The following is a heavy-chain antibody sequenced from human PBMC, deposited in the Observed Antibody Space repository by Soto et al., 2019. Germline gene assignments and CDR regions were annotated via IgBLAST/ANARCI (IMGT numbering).Heavy chain of an antibody. CDR1: GDTFTGYY. D-gene: IGHD5-12*01. V-gene: IGHV1-2*04. CDR2: INPNRGVT. Sequence: QVQLVQSGAEVKKPGASVTVSCRASGDTFTGYYMHWVRQAPGQGLEWMGWINPNRGVTKYAQKFQGWVTMTRDTSIRTVYMQLSRLRSDDTAVYYCARESGGATATLDYYYFYMDVWGTGTTVTVSS. CDR3: ARESGGATATLDYYYFYMDV. J-gene: IGHJ6*03.